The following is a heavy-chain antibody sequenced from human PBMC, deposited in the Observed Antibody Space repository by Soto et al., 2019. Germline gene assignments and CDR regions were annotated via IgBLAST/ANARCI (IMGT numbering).Heavy chain of an antibody. CDR1: GGTFSSYA. V-gene: IGHV1-69*13. Sequence: GASVKVSCKASGGTFSSYAISWVRQAPGQGLEWMGGIIPIFGTANYAQKFQGRVTITADESTSTAYMELSSLRSEDTAVYYCARGGSSGSGWWFDPWGQGTLVTVSS. CDR3: ARGGSSGSGWWFDP. J-gene: IGHJ5*02. D-gene: IGHD6-19*01. CDR2: IIPIFGTA.